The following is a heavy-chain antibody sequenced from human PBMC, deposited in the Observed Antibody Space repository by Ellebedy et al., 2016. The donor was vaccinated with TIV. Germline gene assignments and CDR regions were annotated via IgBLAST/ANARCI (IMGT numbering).Heavy chain of an antibody. J-gene: IGHJ4*02. Sequence: MPSETLSLTCSVSGGSISTYYWSWIRQPPGKGLDWIGYIFYSGSTNYNPSLKSRVTISVDTSKNQFSLKLSSVTAADTAVYYCAANYAAYFDYWGQGTLVTVSS. V-gene: IGHV4-59*08. CDR3: AANYAAYFDY. CDR2: IFYSGST. CDR1: GGSISTYY. D-gene: IGHD4/OR15-4a*01.